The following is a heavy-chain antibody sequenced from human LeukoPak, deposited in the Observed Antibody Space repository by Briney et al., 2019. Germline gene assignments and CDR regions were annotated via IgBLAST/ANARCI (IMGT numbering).Heavy chain of an antibody. V-gene: IGHV4-59*01. D-gene: IGHD3-9*01. Sequence: SETLSLTCTVSGGSISSYYWTWIRQPPGKGLEWIGYIYYSGSTNYNPSLTSRVTISVDTSKNQFSLKLSSVTAADTAVYYCASLYYDILTGFTEYFQHWGQGTLVTVSS. CDR2: IYYSGST. CDR3: ASLYYDILTGFTEYFQH. J-gene: IGHJ1*01. CDR1: GGSISSYY.